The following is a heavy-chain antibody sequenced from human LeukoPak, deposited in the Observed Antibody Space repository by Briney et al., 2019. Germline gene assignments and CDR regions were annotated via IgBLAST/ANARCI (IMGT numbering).Heavy chain of an antibody. V-gene: IGHV3-30*02. D-gene: IGHD1-26*01. CDR3: ARGYIGTYYYGFDS. CDR2: IRYDGSNK. CDR1: GFTFSSYG. Sequence: GGSLRLSCAASGFTFSSYGMHWVRQAPGKGLEWVAFIRYDGSNKYYADSVKGRFTISRDNSKNTLYLQRNSLRAEDAAVYYCARGYIGTYYYGFDSWGQGTLVTVSS. J-gene: IGHJ4*02.